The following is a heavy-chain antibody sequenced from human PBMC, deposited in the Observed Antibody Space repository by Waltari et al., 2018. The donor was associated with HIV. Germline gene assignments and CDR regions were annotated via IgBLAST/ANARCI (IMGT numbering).Heavy chain of an antibody. CDR2: ITYDGSNK. Sequence: FTFSSYGMHWVRQAPGKGLEWMSFITYDGSNKYYADSVKGRFTISRDSSKNTLYLQMNGLRSEDTAVYYCAKDGHTPTYFDYWGQGTLVTVSS. CDR3: AKDGHTPTYFDY. J-gene: IGHJ4*02. CDR1: FTFSSYG. V-gene: IGHV3-30*18.